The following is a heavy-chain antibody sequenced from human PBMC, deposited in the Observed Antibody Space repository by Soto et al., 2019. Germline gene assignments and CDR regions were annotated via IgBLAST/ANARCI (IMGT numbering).Heavy chain of an antibody. D-gene: IGHD2-15*01. CDR1: GGSVSSGSYY. CDR2: IYYSGST. CDR3: ARVLGGVYY. J-gene: IGHJ4*02. V-gene: IGHV4-61*01. Sequence: PSETLSLTCTVSGGSVSSGSYYWSRIRQPPGKGLEWIGYIYYSGSTNYNPSLKSRVTISVDTSKNQFSLKLSSVTAADTAVYYGARVLGGVYYWGQGPRVTSPQ.